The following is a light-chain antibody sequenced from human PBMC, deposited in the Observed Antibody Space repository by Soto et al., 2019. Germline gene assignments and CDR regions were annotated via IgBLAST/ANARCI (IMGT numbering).Light chain of an antibody. V-gene: IGKV1-33*01. CDR1: QDISHH. J-gene: IGKJ3*01. CDR2: DAY. Sequence: DIQMTQSPSSLSASVGDRVTITCQASQDISHHLSWYQQKPGEAPKLLIYDAYNLEKGVTSRFSGSGSRTDFTFTISSLQPEDIATYHGQQSDNLSPSFGPGNKVDV. CDR3: QQSDNLSPS.